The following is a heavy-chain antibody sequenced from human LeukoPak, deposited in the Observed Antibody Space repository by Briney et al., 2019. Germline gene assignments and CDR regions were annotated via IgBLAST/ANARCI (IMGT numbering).Heavy chain of an antibody. CDR2: ISSSSSTT. J-gene: IGHJ4*02. CDR1: GFSFSSYS. D-gene: IGHD1-26*01. V-gene: IGHV3-48*01. CDR3: ARGLWELFGPPAWDS. Sequence: PGGSLRLSCAASGFSFSSYSMSWVRQAPGKGLECVSYISSSSSTTYYADSVRGRFTISRDNGKNSLFLQMNSLRADDTAVYYCARGLWELFGPPAWDSWGQGTLVTVSS.